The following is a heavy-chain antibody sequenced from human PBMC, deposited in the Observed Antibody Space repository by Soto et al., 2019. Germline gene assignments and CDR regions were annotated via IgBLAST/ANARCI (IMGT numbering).Heavy chain of an antibody. D-gene: IGHD6-13*01. CDR1: GYTFTNFG. Sequence: GASVKVSCKASGYTFTNFGISWVRQAPGQGLEWMGWISAYNGNTNYAQKLQDRITMTTDTSTSTAYMELRNLRSDDTAVYYCARGVIAAAADYFDYWGLGTLVTVSS. J-gene: IGHJ4*02. V-gene: IGHV1-18*01. CDR3: ARGVIAAAADYFDY. CDR2: ISAYNGNT.